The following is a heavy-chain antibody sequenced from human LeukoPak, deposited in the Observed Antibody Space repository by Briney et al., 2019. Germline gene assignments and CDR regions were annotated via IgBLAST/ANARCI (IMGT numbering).Heavy chain of an antibody. Sequence: SVKVSCKASGDTFSNYAISWVRQAPGQGLEWMAVIIPVFAIADSAQKFQGRVTITADESTSTVYMEMSSLTSEDTAVYYCARLGYDSSDLDYDYYYIDVWGKGTTVTVSS. V-gene: IGHV1-69*01. CDR2: IIPVFAIA. D-gene: IGHD3-22*01. CDR3: ARLGYDSSDLDYDYYYIDV. CDR1: GDTFSNYA. J-gene: IGHJ6*03.